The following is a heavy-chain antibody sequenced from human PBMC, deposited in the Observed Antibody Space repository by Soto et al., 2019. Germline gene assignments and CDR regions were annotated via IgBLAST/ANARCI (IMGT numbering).Heavy chain of an antibody. Sequence: PSQTLSLTCAISGDSVSSYSSTWNCIRQSPSRGLEWLGRTYYRSKWYNDYAVSVKSRITINPDTSKNQFSLQLNSVTPEDTAVYYCARDRVGTFYYYYYGMDVWGQGTTVTVSS. CDR2: TYYRSKWYN. D-gene: IGHD3-10*01. J-gene: IGHJ6*02. CDR3: ARDRVGTFYYYYYGMDV. V-gene: IGHV6-1*01. CDR1: GDSVSSYSST.